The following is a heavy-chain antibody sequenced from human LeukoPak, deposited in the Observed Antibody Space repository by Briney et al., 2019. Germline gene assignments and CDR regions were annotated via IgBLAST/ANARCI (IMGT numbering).Heavy chain of an antibody. V-gene: IGHV4-4*07. Sequence: SETPSLPCCVACGPLSRYYWGWIRQLAGKGLEGIRRIYTSGSTNCSPSLKSRATISVDTSKHLFSLKLSSVTAADAAVYYCAMGYSVYGVYCDYGGQGTVVTVS. CDR3: AMGYSVYGVYCDY. D-gene: IGHD5/OR15-5a*01. CDR2: IYTSGST. CDR1: CGPLSRYY. J-gene: IGHJ4*02.